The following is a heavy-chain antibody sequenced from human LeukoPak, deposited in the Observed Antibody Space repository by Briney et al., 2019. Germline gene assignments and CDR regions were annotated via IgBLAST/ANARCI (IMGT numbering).Heavy chain of an antibody. Sequence: SETLSLTYTVSGGSISSGDYYCSWIRQPPGRGLEWIGYIYYSGSTYHNPSLKSRVTISVDTSKNQFSLKLSSVTAADTAVYYCAREVASPGGYDYWGQGTLVTVSS. CDR1: GGSISSGDYY. CDR3: AREVASPGGYDY. CDR2: IYYSGST. J-gene: IGHJ4*02. V-gene: IGHV4-30-4*01. D-gene: IGHD2-15*01.